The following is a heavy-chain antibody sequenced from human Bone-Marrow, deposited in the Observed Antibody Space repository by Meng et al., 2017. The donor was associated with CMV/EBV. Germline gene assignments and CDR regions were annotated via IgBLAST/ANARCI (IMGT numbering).Heavy chain of an antibody. CDR2: ISSSSSTI. V-gene: IGHV3-48*04. D-gene: IGHD2-8*01. CDR3: ARDKGTALYFHYGMDV. CDR1: GFTFSSYS. J-gene: IGHJ6*02. Sequence: GESLKISCAASGFTFSSYSMNWVRQAPGKGLEWVSYISSSSSTIYYADSVKGRFTISRDNAKNSLYLQMNSLRAEDTAVYYCARDKGTALYFHYGMDVWGQRTTVTVSS.